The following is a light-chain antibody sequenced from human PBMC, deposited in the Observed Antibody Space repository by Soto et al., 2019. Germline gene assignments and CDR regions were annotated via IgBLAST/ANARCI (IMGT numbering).Light chain of an antibody. CDR1: SSDVGTYNY. CDR2: EVN. J-gene: IGLJ1*01. Sequence: QSVLTQPASVSGSPGQSITISCTGTSSDVGTYNYVSWYQQHPGKAPKLMIFEVNNRPSGVSNRFSGSKSGNTASLIISGLQAEDEAEYYCFSYTTSTSLLYVFGTGTKVTVL. V-gene: IGLV2-14*01. CDR3: FSYTTSTSLLYV.